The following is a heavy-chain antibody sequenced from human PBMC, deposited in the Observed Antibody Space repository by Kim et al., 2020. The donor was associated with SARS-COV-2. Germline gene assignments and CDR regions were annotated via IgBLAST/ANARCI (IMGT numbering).Heavy chain of an antibody. CDR2: VSDSGGGT. Sequence: GGSLRLSCAASGFTFTSYAMTWVRQAPGKGLEWVSGVSDSGGGTYYADSVKGRFTISRDNSKNTLYLQMNSLRAEDTAVYYCAKVPTVTTFGWFDPWGQGSLFTVSS. J-gene: IGHJ5*02. D-gene: IGHD4-17*01. CDR3: AKVPTVTTFGWFDP. V-gene: IGHV3-23*01. CDR1: GFTFTSYA.